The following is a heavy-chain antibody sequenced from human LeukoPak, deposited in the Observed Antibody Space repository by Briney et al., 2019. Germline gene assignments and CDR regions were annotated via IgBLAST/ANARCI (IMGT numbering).Heavy chain of an antibody. CDR2: ISWDGGST. CDR3: AKAMGDYEDYYYGMDV. J-gene: IGHJ6*02. V-gene: IGHV3-43*01. D-gene: IGHD4-17*01. Sequence: GGSLRLSCAASGFTFDDYTMHWVRPAPGKGLEWVSLISWDGGSTYYADSVKGRFTISRDNSKNSLYLQMNSLRTEDTALYYCAKAMGDYEDYYYGMDVWGQGTTVTVSS. CDR1: GFTFDDYT.